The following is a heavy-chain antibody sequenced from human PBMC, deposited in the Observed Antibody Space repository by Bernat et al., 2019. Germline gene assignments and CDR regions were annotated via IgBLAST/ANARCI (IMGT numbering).Heavy chain of an antibody. CDR1: GVSISSSSYY. Sequence: QLQLQESGPGLVKPSETLSLTCTVSGVSISSSSYYWGWIRQPPGKGLEWIGSIYYSGSTYYNPSLKSRVTISVDTSKNQFSLKLSSVTAADTAVYYCARRRGFTMVRGVMDWFDPWGQGTLVTVSS. D-gene: IGHD3-10*01. CDR2: IYYSGST. CDR3: ARRRGFTMVRGVMDWFDP. V-gene: IGHV4-39*01. J-gene: IGHJ5*02.